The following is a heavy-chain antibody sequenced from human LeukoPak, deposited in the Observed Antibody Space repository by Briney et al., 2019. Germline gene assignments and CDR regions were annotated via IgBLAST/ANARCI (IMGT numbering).Heavy chain of an antibody. D-gene: IGHD2-21*02. CDR3: VREGNELLSKDFDY. V-gene: IGHV1-2*02. Sequence: ASVKVSCKASGFTFTDYYIHWVRQAPGQGLEWMGYINPHSGGTSSPQKFQGGVATTTDTSISSAYMELSSLISDDTAMYYCVREGNELLSKDFDYWGQGTLVTVSS. CDR1: GFTFTDYY. CDR2: INPHSGGT. J-gene: IGHJ4*02.